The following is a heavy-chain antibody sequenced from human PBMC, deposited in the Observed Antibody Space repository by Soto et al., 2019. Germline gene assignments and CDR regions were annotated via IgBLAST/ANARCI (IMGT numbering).Heavy chain of an antibody. D-gene: IGHD4-4*01. CDR2: MNPNSGNT. CDR1: GYTFTSYD. CDR3: ARGRLQRNWFDP. Sequence: ASVKFSCKSSGYTFTSYDINWVRQATGQGPEWMGWMNPNSGNTGYAQKFQGRVTMTRNTSISTAYMELSSLRSEDTAVYYCARGRLQRNWFDPWGQGNRGTVSS. J-gene: IGHJ5*02. V-gene: IGHV1-8*01.